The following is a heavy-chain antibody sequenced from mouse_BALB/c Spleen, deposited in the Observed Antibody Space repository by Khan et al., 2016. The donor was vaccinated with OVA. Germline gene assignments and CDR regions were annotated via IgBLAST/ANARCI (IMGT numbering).Heavy chain of an antibody. CDR2: IYPGSGTT. CDR1: GYTFTDYI. Sequence: QVQLQQSGPELVKPGASVKMSCKASGYTFTDYIISWVKQRTGQGLEWIGEIYPGSGTTHYNEKFKGKATLTADTSSNTAYMQLSSLTSEDSAIYFCARYGTTVADYWGQGTTLTVSS. D-gene: IGHD1-1*01. J-gene: IGHJ2*01. CDR3: ARYGTTVADY. V-gene: IGHV1-81*01.